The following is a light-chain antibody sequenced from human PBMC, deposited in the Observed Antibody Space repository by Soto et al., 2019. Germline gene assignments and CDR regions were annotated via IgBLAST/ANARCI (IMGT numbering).Light chain of an antibody. CDR2: DVS. Sequence: QSALTQPASVSGSPGQSITISCTGTSGDVGGNNYVSWYQQNPGKAPKLMIYDVSNRPSGVSNRFSGSKSGNTASLTISGLQAEDEADYYCSSYTSSSTYVFGTGTKLTVL. V-gene: IGLV2-14*01. CDR3: SSYTSSSTYV. J-gene: IGLJ1*01. CDR1: SGDVGGNNY.